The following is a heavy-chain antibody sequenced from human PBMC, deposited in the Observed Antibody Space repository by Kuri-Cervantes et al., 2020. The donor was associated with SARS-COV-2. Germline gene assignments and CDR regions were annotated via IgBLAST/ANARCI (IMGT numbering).Heavy chain of an antibody. J-gene: IGHJ2*01. Sequence: SLKISCAASGFPFDDYVMHWVRQAPGKGLEWVSGISWNSGNIGYADSVKGRFTISRDNAKNSLYLQMNSLRAEDTAVYYFASRWGKEYSSSLGPWNFDLWGRGTLVTVSS. D-gene: IGHD6-6*01. CDR2: ISWNSGNI. V-gene: IGHV3-9*01. CDR3: ASRWGKEYSSSLGPWNFDL. CDR1: GFPFDDYV.